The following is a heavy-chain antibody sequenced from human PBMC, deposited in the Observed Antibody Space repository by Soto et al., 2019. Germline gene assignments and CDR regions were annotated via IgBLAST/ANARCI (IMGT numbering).Heavy chain of an antibody. J-gene: IGHJ5*02. CDR2: INPNNGAT. V-gene: IGHV1-2*02. CDR3: AYPDPGDRFDP. D-gene: IGHD2-21*02. Sequence: XAVKVTCKAPRHMFSAYFMHWGRQAPGQGLEWMGWINPNNGATHYGLSFQGRVTMTRDTSISTAYMELSSLRSDDTAVYYCAYPDPGDRFDPWGQGTLVTVSS. CDR1: RHMFSAYF.